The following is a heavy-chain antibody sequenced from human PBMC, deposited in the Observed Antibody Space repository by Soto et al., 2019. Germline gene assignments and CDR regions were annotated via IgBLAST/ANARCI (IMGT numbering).Heavy chain of an antibody. D-gene: IGHD2-15*01. V-gene: IGHV4-39*01. CDR3: VVDHYYYGMDV. J-gene: IGHJ6*02. Sequence: PSETLPLSYTVSGGSIRNISYYWGCIRQPPGKGLEWIGSIYYSGSTYYNPSLKSRVTISVDTSKNQFSLKLSSVTAADTAVYYCVVDHYYYGMDVWGQGTTVTVSS. CDR1: GGSIRNISYY. CDR2: IYYSGST.